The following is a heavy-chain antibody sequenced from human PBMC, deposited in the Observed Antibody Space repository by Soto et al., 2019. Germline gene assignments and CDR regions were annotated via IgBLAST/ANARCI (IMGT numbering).Heavy chain of an antibody. J-gene: IGHJ5*02. Sequence: SETLSLTCTVSGGSISSYYWSWIRQPPGKGLEWIGYIYYSGSTNYNPSLKSRVTVSVDTSKNQFSLKLSSVTAADTAVYYCARLGYCSGGSCYRFSPWGQGTLVTVSS. CDR2: IYYSGST. D-gene: IGHD2-15*01. CDR3: ARLGYCSGGSCYRFSP. V-gene: IGHV4-59*01. CDR1: GGSISSYY.